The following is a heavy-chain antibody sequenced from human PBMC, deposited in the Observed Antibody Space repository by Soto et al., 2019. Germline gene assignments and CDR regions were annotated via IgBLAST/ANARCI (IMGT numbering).Heavy chain of an antibody. D-gene: IGHD6-19*01. Sequence: EVQLVESGGGLVQPGGSLSLSCAASGFTFSSYSMNWVRQAPGKGLEWVSYISSSSSTIYYAEAVKVLFTISRDNAKNSLYLQMNSLRDEDTAVYYCARDSRQWLAPNVGYYGMDGCGQGTTVTVSS. CDR3: ARDSRQWLAPNVGYYGMDG. J-gene: IGHJ6*02. V-gene: IGHV3-48*02. CDR1: GFTFSSYS. CDR2: ISSSSSTI.